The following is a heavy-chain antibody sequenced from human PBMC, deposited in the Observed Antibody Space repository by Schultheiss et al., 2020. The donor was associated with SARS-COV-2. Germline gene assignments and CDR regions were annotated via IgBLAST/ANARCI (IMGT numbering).Heavy chain of an antibody. Sequence: GESLKISCAASGFTFSRYVMHWVRLAPGKGLEWVAIIWYDGNNQYYADSVKGRFTISRDNSKNTLYLQMNSLRAEDTAVYYCAKSWPRLGATGDYWGQGTLVTVAS. J-gene: IGHJ4*02. D-gene: IGHD1-26*01. V-gene: IGHV3-33*06. CDR2: IWYDGNNQ. CDR1: GFTFSRYV. CDR3: AKSWPRLGATGDY.